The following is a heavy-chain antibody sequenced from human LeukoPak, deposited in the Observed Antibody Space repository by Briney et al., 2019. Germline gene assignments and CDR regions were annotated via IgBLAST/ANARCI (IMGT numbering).Heavy chain of an antibody. V-gene: IGHV3-53*01. CDR3: ARDIGQYYFDY. J-gene: IGHJ4*02. D-gene: IGHD2-15*01. CDR2: IYSGGST. Sequence: GGSLRPSCAASGFTVSSNYMSWVRQAPGKGLEWVSVIYSGGSTYYADSVKGRFTISRDNSKNTLYLQMNSLRAEDTAVYYCARDIGQYYFDYWGQGTLVTVSS. CDR1: GFTVSSNY.